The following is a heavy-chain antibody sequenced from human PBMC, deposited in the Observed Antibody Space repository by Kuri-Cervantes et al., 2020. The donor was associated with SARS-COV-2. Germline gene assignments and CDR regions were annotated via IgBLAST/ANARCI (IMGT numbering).Heavy chain of an antibody. V-gene: IGHV3-66*02. CDR2: IYSGGST. J-gene: IGHJ6*02. Sequence: GGSLRLSCAASGFTVSSNYMSWVRQAPGKGLEWVSVIYSGGSTYYADSVKGRFTISRDNSKNTLYLQMNSLRAEDTAVYYCARVEVAGMSYGMDVWGQGTTVTVFS. D-gene: IGHD6-19*01. CDR3: ARVEVAGMSYGMDV. CDR1: GFTVSSNY.